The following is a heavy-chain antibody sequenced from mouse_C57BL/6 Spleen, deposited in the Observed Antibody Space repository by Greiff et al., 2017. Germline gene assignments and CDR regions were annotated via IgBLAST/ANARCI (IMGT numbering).Heavy chain of an antibody. Sequence: QVQLQQSGAELARPGASVKLSCTASGYTFTSYGISWVKQRTGQGLEWIGEIYPRSGNTYYNEKFKGKATLTADKSSSTAYMELRSLTSEDAAVYFCARAETTVVEDAGWGQGTLVTVSA. V-gene: IGHV1-81*01. J-gene: IGHJ3*01. CDR1: GYTFTSYG. D-gene: IGHD1-1*01. CDR3: ARAETTVVEDAG. CDR2: IYPRSGNT.